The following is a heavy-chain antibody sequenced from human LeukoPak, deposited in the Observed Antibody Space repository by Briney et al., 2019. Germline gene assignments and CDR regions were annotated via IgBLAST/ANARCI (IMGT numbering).Heavy chain of an antibody. V-gene: IGHV1-2*02. CDR3: ARPKVYSSSWPLDY. D-gene: IGHD6-13*01. Sequence: ASVKVSCKASGYTFTSYYMHWVRQAPGQGLEWMGWINPNSGGTNYAQKFQGRVTMTRDTSISTAYMELSRLRSDDTAVYYCARPKVYSSSWPLDYWGQGTLVTVSS. CDR2: INPNSGGT. J-gene: IGHJ4*02. CDR1: GYTFTSYY.